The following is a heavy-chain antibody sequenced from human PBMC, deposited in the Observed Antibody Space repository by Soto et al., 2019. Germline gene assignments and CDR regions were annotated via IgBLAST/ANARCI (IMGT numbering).Heavy chain of an antibody. CDR2: INPDSGGT. Sequence: QVQLVQSGAEVKKPGASVKVSCKASGYTFNGYFIHWVRQAPGQGLEWLGWINPDSGGTKYAQNLQAWQTMTKDTSISTAYMELNRLTSDDTAVYSCARGKYCSGDGCYSGWLDPWGQGTLVTVSS. CDR3: ARGKYCSGDGCYSGWLDP. V-gene: IGHV1-2*04. J-gene: IGHJ5*02. D-gene: IGHD2-15*01. CDR1: GYTFNGYF.